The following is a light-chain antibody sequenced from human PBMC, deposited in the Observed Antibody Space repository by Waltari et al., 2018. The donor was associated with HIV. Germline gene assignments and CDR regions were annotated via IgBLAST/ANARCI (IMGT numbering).Light chain of an antibody. CDR3: CSCPRSGIRYV. CDR2: EVT. V-gene: IGLV2-23*02. CDR1: SSNVGSDDI. Sequence: QSALTQPASVSGSPGQSITISCTGTSSNVGSDDIVSWYQQHPGEAPKLILYEVTKRPSGVSNRFSGSKSGNTASLTISGLQAEDEADYYCCSCPRSGIRYVFGTGTKVTVL. J-gene: IGLJ1*01.